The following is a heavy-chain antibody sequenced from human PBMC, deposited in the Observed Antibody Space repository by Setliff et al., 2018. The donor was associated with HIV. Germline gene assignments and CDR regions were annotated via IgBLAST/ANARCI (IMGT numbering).Heavy chain of an antibody. V-gene: IGHV1-18*01. CDR3: ARDSEWGSDIFWTFDI. CDR1: GYTFTSYG. Sequence: ASVTVSCKASGYTFTSYGISWVRQAPGQGLEWMGWISAYNGNTNYAQKLQGRVTMTTDTSTSTAYMELRSRRSDDTAVYYCARDSEWGSDIFWTFDIWGQGTMVTVSS. D-gene: IGHD3-16*01. CDR2: ISAYNGNT. J-gene: IGHJ3*02.